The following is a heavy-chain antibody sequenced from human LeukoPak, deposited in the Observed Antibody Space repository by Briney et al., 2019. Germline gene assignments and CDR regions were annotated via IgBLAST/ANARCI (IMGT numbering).Heavy chain of an antibody. Sequence: QPGRSLRLSCAASGFTFSSYGMHWVRQAPGKGLEWVAVISYDGSNKYYADSVEGRFTISRDNSKNTLYLQMNSQRAEDTAVYYCAKGGPVAADPRYFQHWGQGTLVTVSS. J-gene: IGHJ1*01. CDR2: ISYDGSNK. V-gene: IGHV3-30*18. CDR3: AKGGPVAADPRYFQH. CDR1: GFTFSSYG. D-gene: IGHD6-19*01.